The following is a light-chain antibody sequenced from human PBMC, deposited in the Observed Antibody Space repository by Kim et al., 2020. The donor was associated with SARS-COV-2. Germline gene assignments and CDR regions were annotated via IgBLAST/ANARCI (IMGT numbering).Light chain of an antibody. Sequence: DIQMTQSPSTLSASVGDRVTITCRASQSIGIWLAWYQQKPGKAPKVLVYKASSLERGVPSRFSGTGSGTEFTLTINSLQPDDFATYHCQQFHSSLWTFGQGTKVEVK. J-gene: IGKJ1*01. CDR2: KAS. CDR1: QSIGIW. CDR3: QQFHSSLWT. V-gene: IGKV1-5*03.